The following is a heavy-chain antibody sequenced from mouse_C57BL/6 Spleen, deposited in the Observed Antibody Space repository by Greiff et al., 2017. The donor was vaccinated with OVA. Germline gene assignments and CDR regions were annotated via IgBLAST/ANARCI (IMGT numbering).Heavy chain of an antibody. J-gene: IGHJ2*01. CDR3: ARWGSDPYYFDY. CDR1: GYTFTSYW. CDR2: IDPSDSYT. V-gene: IGHV1-50*01. D-gene: IGHD3-2*02. Sequence: VQLQQSGAELVKPGASVKLSCKASGYTFTSYWMQWVKQRPGQGLEWIGEIDPSDSYTNYNQKFKGKATLTVDTSSSTAYMQLSSLTSEDSAVYYCARWGSDPYYFDYWGQGTTLTVSS.